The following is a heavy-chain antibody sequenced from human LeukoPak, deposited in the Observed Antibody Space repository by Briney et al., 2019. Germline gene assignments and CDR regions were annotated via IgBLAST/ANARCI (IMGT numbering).Heavy chain of an antibody. Sequence: ASVKVSCETSGYTFTSYDINWVRQATGQGLEWMGWMNPNSGNTGYAQKFQGRVTMTRNTSISTAYMELSSLRSEDTAVYYCARGPGYGHSNWFDPWGQGTLVTVSS. J-gene: IGHJ5*02. CDR2: MNPNSGNT. V-gene: IGHV1-8*01. CDR3: ARGPGYGHSNWFDP. D-gene: IGHD1-1*01. CDR1: GYTFTSYD.